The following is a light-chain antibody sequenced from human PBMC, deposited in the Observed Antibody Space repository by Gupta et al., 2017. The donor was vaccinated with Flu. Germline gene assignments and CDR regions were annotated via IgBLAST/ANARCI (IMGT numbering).Light chain of an antibody. CDR2: SND. CDR3: AARDDNLDGWV. Sequence: QAVLTQPPSASGTPGQRITISCSASSSNIGSNYLYWYQHLPGTAPILLIYSNDQRPPGIPDRFSGSKSGTSGSLAISGLRSEDEADYFCAARDDNLDGWVFGGGTKLTVL. V-gene: IGLV1-47*01. CDR1: SSNIGSNY. J-gene: IGLJ3*02.